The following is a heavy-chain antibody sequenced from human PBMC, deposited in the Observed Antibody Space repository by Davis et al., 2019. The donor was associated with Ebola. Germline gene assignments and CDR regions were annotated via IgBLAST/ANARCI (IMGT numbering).Heavy chain of an antibody. J-gene: IGHJ4*02. CDR2: IYPGDSDT. D-gene: IGHD3-22*01. V-gene: IGHV5-51*01. CDR1: GYSFTSYW. CDR3: ARGYYYDSSGYYYRADY. Sequence: GESLKISCKGSGYSFTSYWIGWVRQMPGKGLEWMGIIYPGDSDTRYSPSFQGQVTISADKSISTAYLQWSSLKASDTAMYYCARGYYYDSSGYYYRADYWGQGTLVTVSP.